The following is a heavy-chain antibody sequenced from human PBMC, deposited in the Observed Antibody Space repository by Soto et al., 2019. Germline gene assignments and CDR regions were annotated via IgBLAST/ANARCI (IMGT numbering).Heavy chain of an antibody. D-gene: IGHD2-15*01. CDR3: GKGVGTVVTQSWCYFDY. V-gene: IGHV3-23*01. CDR2: ISGSGGST. J-gene: IGHJ4*02. Sequence: PRRSLTLSCAASPFTLTSYAMRWVRQAPGKGLEWVSAISGSGGSTYYADSVKGRFTISRDNSKHTLYLQMNSLRAEDTAVYDRGKGVGTVVTQSWCYFDYCGQGT. CDR1: PFTLTSYA.